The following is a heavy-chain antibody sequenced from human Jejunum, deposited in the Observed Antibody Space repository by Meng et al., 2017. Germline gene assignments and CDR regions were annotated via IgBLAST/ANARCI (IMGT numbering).Heavy chain of an antibody. V-gene: IGHV3-33*01. D-gene: IGHD4-11*01. Sequence: QVQLVESGGGVVQPGRSRRLSCAASGFTFSSYGMHWVRQAPGKGLEWVAVIGYDGSHAYYADSVKGRFTISRDNSKNTLYLQLSNLRAEDTAVYYCARDMLFRYSDFADFDYWGQGTLVTV. CDR3: ARDMLFRYSDFADFDY. J-gene: IGHJ4*02. CDR1: GFTFSSYG. CDR2: IGYDGSHA.